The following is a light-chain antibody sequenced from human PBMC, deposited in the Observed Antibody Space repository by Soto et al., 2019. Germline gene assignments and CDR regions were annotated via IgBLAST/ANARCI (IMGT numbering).Light chain of an antibody. V-gene: IGKV3-15*01. CDR2: GAS. Sequence: EIVMTPSPATLSVSPGERATLYCRASQSVSSSYLAWYQQKPGQAPRLLIYGASTRATGIPARFSGSGSGTEFTLTISSLQSEDFAVYYRQQYNNWPRTFGQGTKVDI. CDR3: QQYNNWPRT. J-gene: IGKJ1*01. CDR1: QSVSSSY.